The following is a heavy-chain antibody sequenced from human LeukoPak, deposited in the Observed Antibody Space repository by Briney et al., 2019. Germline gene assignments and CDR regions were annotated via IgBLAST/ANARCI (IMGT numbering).Heavy chain of an antibody. CDR2: IIPILGIA. CDR3: AREAYYYGSGSPTGGYYMDV. Sequence: SVRVSYEASGGTFSSYAITCVPQAPGQGREWMGRIIPILGIANYAQKFQGRVTITADKSTSTAYMELSSLRSEDTAVYYCAREAYYYGSGSPTGGYYMDVWGKGTTVTVSS. V-gene: IGHV1-69*04. J-gene: IGHJ6*03. CDR1: GGTFSSYA. D-gene: IGHD3-10*01.